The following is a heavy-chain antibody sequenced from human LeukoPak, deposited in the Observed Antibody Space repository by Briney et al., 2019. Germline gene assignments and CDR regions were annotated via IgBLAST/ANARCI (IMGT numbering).Heavy chain of an antibody. J-gene: IGHJ4*02. V-gene: IGHV1-18*01. Sequence: GASVKVSCKASGYTFTSYGISWVRQAPGQGLEWMGWISAYNGNTNYAQKLQGRVTMTTDTSTSTAYMELRSLRSEDTAVYYCARVLGLEVVTAPLDYWGQGTLVTVSS. CDR1: GYTFTSYG. D-gene: IGHD2-21*02. CDR3: ARVLGLEVVTAPLDY. CDR2: ISAYNGNT.